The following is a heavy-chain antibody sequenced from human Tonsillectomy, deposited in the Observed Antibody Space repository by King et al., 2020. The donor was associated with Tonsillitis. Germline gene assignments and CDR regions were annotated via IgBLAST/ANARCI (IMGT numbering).Heavy chain of an antibody. J-gene: IGHJ4*02. CDR1: GYSISSGYY. V-gene: IGHV4-38-2*02. CDR3: ARGLWFGELLGY. Sequence: QLQESGPGLVKPSETLSLTCTVSGYSISSGYYWGWIRXPPGKGXXWXXXXXXSXXPXXNPALKIRVTISVEXPKNQFSLKLNSVTAADTAVYYCARGLWFGELLGYWGQGTLVTVSS. D-gene: IGHD3-10*01. CDR2: XXXSXXP.